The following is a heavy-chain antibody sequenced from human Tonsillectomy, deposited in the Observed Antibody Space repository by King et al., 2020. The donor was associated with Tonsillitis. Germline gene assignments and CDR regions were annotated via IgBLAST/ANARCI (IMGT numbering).Heavy chain of an antibody. V-gene: IGHV4-59*01. Sequence: VQLQESGPGLVKPSETLSLTCTVSGGSISSYYWSWIRQPPGKGLEWFGYIYYSGSTNYNPSLKSRVTISVDTSKNQFSLKLSSVTAADTAVYYCARERADFWSGPYYMDVWGKGTTVTVSS. J-gene: IGHJ6*03. CDR2: IYYSGST. CDR1: GGSISSYY. D-gene: IGHD3-3*01. CDR3: ARERADFWSGPYYMDV.